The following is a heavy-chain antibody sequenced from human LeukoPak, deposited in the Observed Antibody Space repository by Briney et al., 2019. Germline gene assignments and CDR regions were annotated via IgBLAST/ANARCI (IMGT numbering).Heavy chain of an antibody. V-gene: IGHV3-66*01. CDR2: IYSGGST. CDR1: GFTVSSNY. CDR3: ARDAPYGGYLGY. J-gene: IGHJ4*02. Sequence: GGSLRLSCAASGFTVSSNYMSWVRQAPGKGLEWVSVIYSGGSTYYADSVKGRFTISRDNSKNTYLQMNSPRAEDTAVYYCARDAPYGGYLGYWGQGTLVTVSS. D-gene: IGHD5-12*01.